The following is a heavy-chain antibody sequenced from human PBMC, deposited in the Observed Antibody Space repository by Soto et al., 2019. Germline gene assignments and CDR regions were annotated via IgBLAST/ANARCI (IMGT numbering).Heavy chain of an antibody. J-gene: IGHJ4*02. D-gene: IGHD6-6*01. CDR3: ARAPQVEYSSSVPGDHYFDY. CDR1: GGTFSSYA. V-gene: IGHV1-69*13. Sequence: SVKVSCKASGGTFSSYAMSWVRQAPGQGLEWMGGIIPIFGTANYAQKFQGRVTITADESTSTAYMELSSLRSEDTAVYYCARAPQVEYSSSVPGDHYFDYWGQGTLVTVSS. CDR2: IIPIFGTA.